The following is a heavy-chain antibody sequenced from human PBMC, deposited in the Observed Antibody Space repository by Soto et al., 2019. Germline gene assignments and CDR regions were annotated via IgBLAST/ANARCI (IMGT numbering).Heavy chain of an antibody. Sequence: PSETLSLTCAVSGGSISSSNWWSWVRQPPGKGLEWIGEIYHSGTTNFNPSLKSRVTMSLHTSRNQFSLKLSSVTAADTAVYYCARQKWFDSWGQGTLVTVSS. J-gene: IGHJ5*01. CDR2: IYHSGTT. CDR3: ARQKWFDS. CDR1: GGSISSSNW. V-gene: IGHV4-4*02.